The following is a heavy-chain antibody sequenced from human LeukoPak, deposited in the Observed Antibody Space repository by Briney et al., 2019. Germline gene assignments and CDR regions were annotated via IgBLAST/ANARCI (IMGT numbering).Heavy chain of an antibody. CDR3: ARAPYSSSRPLTMDV. CDR2: ISVYYGNT. V-gene: IGHV1-18*01. J-gene: IGHJ6*02. D-gene: IGHD6-13*01. Sequence: ASVKVSCKASGYTFTSYGITWVRQAPGQGLEWMGWISVYYGNTNYAQKLQGRVTMTTDTSTSTAYMELRSLRSDDTAVYYCARAPYSSSRPLTMDVWGQGATVTVSS. CDR1: GYTFTSYG.